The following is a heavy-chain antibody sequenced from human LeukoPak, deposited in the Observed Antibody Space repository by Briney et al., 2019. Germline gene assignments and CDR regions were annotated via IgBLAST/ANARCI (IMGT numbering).Heavy chain of an antibody. D-gene: IGHD2-2*03. J-gene: IGHJ6*02. CDR2: IIPIFGTA. Sequence: SVKVSCKASGGTFSSYAISWVRQAPGQGLEWTGGIIPIFGTANYAQKFQGRVTITADESTSTAYMELSSLRSEDTAVYYCARLGFGYCSSTSCYYYYGMDVWGQGTTVTVSS. V-gene: IGHV1-69*13. CDR3: ARLGFGYCSSTSCYYYYGMDV. CDR1: GGTFSSYA.